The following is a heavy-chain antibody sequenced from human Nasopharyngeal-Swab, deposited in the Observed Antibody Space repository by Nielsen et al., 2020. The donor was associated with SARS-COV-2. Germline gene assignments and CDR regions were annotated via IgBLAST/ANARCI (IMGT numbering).Heavy chain of an antibody. D-gene: IGHD5-24*01. V-gene: IGHV3-9*01. J-gene: IGHJ3*02. CDR3: AKIDGYNYLYAFDI. Sequence: SLKISCAASGFTFDDYAMHWVRQAPGKGLEWVSGISWNSGSRGYADSVKGRFTISRDNAKNSLYLQMNSLRAEDTALYYCAKIDGYNYLYAFDIWGQGTMVTVSS. CDR1: GFTFDDYA. CDR2: ISWNSGSR.